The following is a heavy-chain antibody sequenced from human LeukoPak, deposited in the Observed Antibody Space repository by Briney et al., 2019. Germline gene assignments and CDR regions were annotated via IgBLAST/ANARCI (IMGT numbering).Heavy chain of an antibody. J-gene: IGHJ5*02. CDR1: GYTFTAYY. V-gene: IGHV1-2*02. CDR3: ARVGGDGWNWFDP. D-gene: IGHD2-21*01. CDR2: INPNSGGT. Sequence: ASVKVSCKASGYTFTAYYMHWVRQAPGQGLEWMGWINPNSGGTNYAQKLQGRVTMTTDTSTSTAYMELRSLRSDDTAVYYCARVGGDGWNWFDPWGQGTLVTVSS.